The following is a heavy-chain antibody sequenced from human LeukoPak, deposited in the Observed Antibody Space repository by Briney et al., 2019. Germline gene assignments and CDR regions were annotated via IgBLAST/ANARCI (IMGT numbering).Heavy chain of an antibody. D-gene: IGHD3-22*01. CDR3: TTDYYDSSGYGN. CDR1: GFTFSNAW. CDR2: IKTKSDGGPT. V-gene: IGHV3-15*01. Sequence: PGGSLRLSCTASGFTFSNAWMNWVRQAPGKGLEWVGRIKTKSDGGPTDYAAPVKGRFTISRDDSKNTLYLQMNSLKTEDTAVYYCTTDYYDSSGYGNWGQGTLVTVSS. J-gene: IGHJ4*02.